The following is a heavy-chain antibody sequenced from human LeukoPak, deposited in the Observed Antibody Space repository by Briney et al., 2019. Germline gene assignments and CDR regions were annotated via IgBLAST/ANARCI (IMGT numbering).Heavy chain of an antibody. D-gene: IGHD3-22*01. V-gene: IGHV4-30-4*08. J-gene: IGHJ4*02. Sequence: SETLSLTCTVSGGSISSCDYCWSRIRPPPGKDLVWIVYIYYSRSNYYNPSLKSRVTISVDTSKNQFSLKLSSVTAADTAVYYCVRELVSYGTYYYDSSGLNYWGQGTLVTVSS. CDR1: GGSISSCDYC. CDR3: VRELVSYGTYYYDSSGLNY. CDR2: IYYSRSN.